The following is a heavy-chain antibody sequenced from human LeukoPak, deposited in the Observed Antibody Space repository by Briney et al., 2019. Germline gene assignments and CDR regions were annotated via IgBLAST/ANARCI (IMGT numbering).Heavy chain of an antibody. CDR2: INPSGGST. CDR3: ARDKSPGIAAVDY. J-gene: IGHJ4*02. CDR1: GYTFTSYY. Sequence: ASVKVSCKASGYTFTSYYMHWVRQAPGQGLEWMGIINPSGGSTSYAQKFQGRVTMTRDTSISTAYMELSRLRSDDTAVYYCARDKSPGIAAVDYWGQGTLVTVSS. D-gene: IGHD6-13*01. V-gene: IGHV1-46*01.